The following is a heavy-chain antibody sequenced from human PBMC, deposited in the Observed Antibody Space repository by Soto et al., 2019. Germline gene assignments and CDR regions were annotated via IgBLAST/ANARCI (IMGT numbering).Heavy chain of an antibody. CDR2: INAGNGNT. CDR3: ASGYSSTYVLLDY. CDR1: GNTFSSYA. V-gene: IGHV1-3*01. Sequence: QVQLVQSGAEVKKPGASVKVSCKASGNTFSSYAMHWVRQAPGQRLEWMGWINAGNGNTKYSQKFQVRVTITRDTSASTAYMELSSLRSEDTAVDYCASGYSSTYVLLDYWGQGTLVTVSS. D-gene: IGHD6-13*01. J-gene: IGHJ4*02.